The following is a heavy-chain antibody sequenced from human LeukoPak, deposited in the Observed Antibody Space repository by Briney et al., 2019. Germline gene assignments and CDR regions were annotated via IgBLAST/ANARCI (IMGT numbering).Heavy chain of an antibody. V-gene: IGHV3-7*03. CDR3: ARGGGLDV. D-gene: IGHD3-16*01. CDR2: INHNGYVN. CDR1: GFTFSSYW. J-gene: IGHJ6*02. Sequence: PGGSLRLSCAASGFTFSSYWMNWARQAPGKGLEWVASINHNGYVNYYVDSVKGRFTISRDNAKNSLYLQMGNLRAEDTAVYFCARGGGLDVWGQGATVTVSS.